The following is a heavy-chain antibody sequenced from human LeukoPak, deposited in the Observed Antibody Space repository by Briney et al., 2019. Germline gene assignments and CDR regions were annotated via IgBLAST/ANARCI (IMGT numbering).Heavy chain of an antibody. CDR3: AKVSGGGLYYDGMDV. CDR1: GFTFNNYA. D-gene: IGHD1-14*01. CDR2: ISGSGGTT. V-gene: IGHV3-23*01. J-gene: IGHJ6*02. Sequence: GGSLRLSCAASGFTFNNYAMNWVRQAPGKRLEWVSVISGSGGTTYYADSVKGRFTISRDSSKNTLYLQMNSLRAEDTAVYYCAKVSGGGLYYDGMDVWGQGTTVTVSS.